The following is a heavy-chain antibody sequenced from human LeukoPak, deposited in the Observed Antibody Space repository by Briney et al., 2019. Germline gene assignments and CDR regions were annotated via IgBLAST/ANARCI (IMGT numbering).Heavy chain of an antibody. CDR2: INPNTGDT. D-gene: IGHD3-9*01. CDR3: ARWSRYVDRLLDAANFDY. J-gene: IGHJ4*02. V-gene: IGHV1-2*02. Sequence: ASVKVSCKASGYTFSDYYIYWVRQAPGQGLEWMGRINPNTGDTNYAQKFQGRVTMTRDTSSSTVYMELTRLTSDDMAMYYCARWSRYVDRLLDAANFDYWGQGTPVTVSS. CDR1: GYTFSDYY.